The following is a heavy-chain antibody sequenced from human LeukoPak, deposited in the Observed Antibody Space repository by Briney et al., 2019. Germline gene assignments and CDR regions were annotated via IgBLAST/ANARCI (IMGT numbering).Heavy chain of an antibody. J-gene: IGHJ5*02. Sequence: PSETLSLTCTVSGGSISSYYWSWIRQPPGKGLEWIGYIYYSGSTNYNPSLKSRVTISVDTSKNQFSLKVNSVTAADTAMYYCARVVAGRRFDPWGQGTLVTVSS. D-gene: IGHD6-19*01. CDR1: GGSISSYY. CDR3: ARVVAGRRFDP. V-gene: IGHV4-59*01. CDR2: IYYSGST.